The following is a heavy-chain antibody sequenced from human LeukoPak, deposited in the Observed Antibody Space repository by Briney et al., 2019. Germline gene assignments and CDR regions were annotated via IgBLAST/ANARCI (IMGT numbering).Heavy chain of an antibody. J-gene: IGHJ4*02. Sequence: GASVKVSCKTSGYTFTNYYIHWVRQAPGQGLEWMGIINPSGGTTSYAQKFQGRVTITADESTSTAYMELSSLRSEDTAVYYCARQKCGGDCYYFDYWGQGTLVTVSS. CDR2: INPSGGTT. CDR3: ARQKCGGDCYYFDY. CDR1: GYTFTNYY. V-gene: IGHV1-46*01. D-gene: IGHD2-21*02.